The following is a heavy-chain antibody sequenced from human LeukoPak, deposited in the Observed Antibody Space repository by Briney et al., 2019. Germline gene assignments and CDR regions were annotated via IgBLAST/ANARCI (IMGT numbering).Heavy chain of an antibody. CDR1: GFTVSSNY. CDR2: IYSGGST. CDR3: AKGGSYRSQPYFDY. D-gene: IGHD3-16*02. J-gene: IGHJ4*02. V-gene: IGHV3-66*01. Sequence: SGGSLRLSCAASGFTVSSNYMSWVRQAPGKGLEWVSVIYSGGSTYYADSVKGRFTISRDNSKNTLYLQMNSLRAEDTAVYYCAKGGSYRSQPYFDYWGQGTPVTVSS.